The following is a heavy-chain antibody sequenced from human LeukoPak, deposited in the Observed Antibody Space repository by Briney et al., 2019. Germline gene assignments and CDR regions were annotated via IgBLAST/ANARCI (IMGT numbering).Heavy chain of an antibody. CDR2: INTSGSL. CDR1: GGSISSGSYY. D-gene: IGHD3-9*01. Sequence: SETLSLTCTVSGGSISSGSYYWSWIRQPAGKGLEWIGRINTSGSLNYNPSLKSRVTISVDTSKNQFSLKLSSVTAADTAVYYCARVDILTGYYRGFDHWGQGTLVTVSS. CDR3: ARVDILTGYYRGFDH. J-gene: IGHJ4*02. V-gene: IGHV4-61*02.